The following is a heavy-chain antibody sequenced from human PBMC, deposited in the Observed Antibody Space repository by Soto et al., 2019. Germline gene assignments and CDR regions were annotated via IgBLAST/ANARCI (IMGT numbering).Heavy chain of an antibody. Sequence: GASVKVSCKASGYTFTGYYMHWVRQAPGQGLEWMGWINPNSGGTNYAQKFQGWVTMTRDTSISTAYMELSRLRSDDTAVYYCARSGYGDYYYYYGMDVWGQGTTVTVSS. CDR3: ARSGYGDYYYYYGMDV. J-gene: IGHJ6*02. V-gene: IGHV1-2*04. CDR1: GYTFTGYY. CDR2: INPNSGGT. D-gene: IGHD4-17*01.